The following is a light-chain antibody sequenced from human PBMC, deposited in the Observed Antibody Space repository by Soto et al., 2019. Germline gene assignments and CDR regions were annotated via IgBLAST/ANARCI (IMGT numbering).Light chain of an antibody. CDR2: GAS. J-gene: IGKJ5*01. Sequence: EIVLTQSPGTLSLSPGERATLSCRASQSVSSSYLARYQQKPGQAPRLLIYGASTRATGIPARFSGSGSGTEFTLTISSLQSEDFAVYYCQQHGSSPITFGQGTRLEIK. CDR1: QSVSSSY. CDR3: QQHGSSPIT. V-gene: IGKV3-20*01.